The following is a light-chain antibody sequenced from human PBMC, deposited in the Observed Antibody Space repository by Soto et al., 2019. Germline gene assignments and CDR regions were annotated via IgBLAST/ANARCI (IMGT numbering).Light chain of an antibody. V-gene: IGKV1-5*01. CDR1: QSISSW. Sequence: DIQMTQSPSTLSASVGDRVTITCRASQSISSWLAWYQQKPGKAPKLLIYDASSLESGVPSRFSGSGSGSEFTLTISSLQPDDFAVYYCQKDNSWPETFGQGTEVDIK. CDR3: QKDNSWPET. CDR2: DAS. J-gene: IGKJ1*01.